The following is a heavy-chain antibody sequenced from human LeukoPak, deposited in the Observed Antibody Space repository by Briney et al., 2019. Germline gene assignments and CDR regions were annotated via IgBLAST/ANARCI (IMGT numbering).Heavy chain of an antibody. D-gene: IGHD2-8*02. Sequence: SQTLSLTCAISGDSVSSNIAAWNWIRQSPSRGLEWLGRTYYRSKWYTEYAISLKSRITINPDTSKNQFSLQLNSVTPEDTAVYYCARDVDAGADCWGQGTLVTVSP. V-gene: IGHV6-1*01. CDR1: GDSVSSNIAA. CDR2: TYYRSKWYT. CDR3: ARDVDAGADC. J-gene: IGHJ4*02.